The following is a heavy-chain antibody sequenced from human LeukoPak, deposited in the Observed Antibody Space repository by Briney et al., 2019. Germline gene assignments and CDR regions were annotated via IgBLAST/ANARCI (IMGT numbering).Heavy chain of an antibody. CDR3: ARDSHGDAFDI. CDR1: GFTFSSYS. CDR2: ISSSSSYI. Sequence: GGSLRLSCAASGFTFSSYSMYWVRQAPGKGLEWVSSISSSSSYIYYADSVKGRFTISRDNAKNSLYLQMNSLRAEDTAVYYCARDSHGDAFDIWGQGTMVTVSS. V-gene: IGHV3-21*01. J-gene: IGHJ3*02.